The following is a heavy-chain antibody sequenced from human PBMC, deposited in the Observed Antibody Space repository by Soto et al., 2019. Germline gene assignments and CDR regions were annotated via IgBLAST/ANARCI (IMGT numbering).Heavy chain of an antibody. V-gene: IGHV1-2*02. CDR2: INPNSGST. D-gene: IGHD3-3*01. Sequence: ASVKVSCKASGYTFTGYYMHWVRQAPGQGLEWMGWINPNSGSTNYAQKFQGRVTMTRDTSISTAYMELSRLRSDDTAVYYCARAIVGYYAEQNNWFDPWGQGTLVTVSS. CDR3: ARAIVGYYAEQNNWFDP. CDR1: GYTFTGYY. J-gene: IGHJ5*02.